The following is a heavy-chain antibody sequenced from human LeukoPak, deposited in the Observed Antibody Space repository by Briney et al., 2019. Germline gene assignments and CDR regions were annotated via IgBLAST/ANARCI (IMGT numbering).Heavy chain of an antibody. Sequence: GGSLRLSCAASGFTFSSYEMNWVRQAPGQGLEWGSYISSSGSTIYYADSVKGRFTISRDNAKNSLYLQMNSLRAEDTAVYYCAELGITMIGGVWGKGTTVTISS. CDR2: ISSSGSTI. CDR1: GFTFSSYE. V-gene: IGHV3-48*03. D-gene: IGHD3-10*02. J-gene: IGHJ6*04. CDR3: AELGITMIGGV.